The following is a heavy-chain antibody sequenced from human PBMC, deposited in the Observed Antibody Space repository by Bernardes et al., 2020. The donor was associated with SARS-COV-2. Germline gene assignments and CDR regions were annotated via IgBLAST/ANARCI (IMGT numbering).Heavy chain of an antibody. D-gene: IGHD3-16*01. CDR2: ISYTGST. Sequence: SETLSLTCSVSGGSIRRYYWNWIRQPPGKGLEWIGYISYTGSTIYNPSLKSRVAISEDTSKNQFSLKLTSVTAADTAMYYCAADRGDLDSLDFWGQGTLVTVSS. CDR3: AADRGDLDSLDF. J-gene: IGHJ4*02. CDR1: GGSIRRYY. V-gene: IGHV4-59*01.